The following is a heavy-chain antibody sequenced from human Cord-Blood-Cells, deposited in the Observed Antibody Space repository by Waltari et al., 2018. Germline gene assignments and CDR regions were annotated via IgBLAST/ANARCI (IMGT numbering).Heavy chain of an antibody. CDR2: GDSDT. J-gene: IGHJ4*02. CDR3: ARSKVFSSPIDY. D-gene: IGHD6-13*01. Sequence: GDSDTRYSPSFQGQVTISADKSISTAYLQWSSLKASDTAMYYCARSKVFSSPIDYWGQGTLVTVSS. V-gene: IGHV5-51*01.